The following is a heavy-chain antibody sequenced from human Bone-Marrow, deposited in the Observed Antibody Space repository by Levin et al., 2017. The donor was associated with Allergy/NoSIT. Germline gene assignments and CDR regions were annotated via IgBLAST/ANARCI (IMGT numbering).Heavy chain of an antibody. V-gene: IGHV4-34*01. D-gene: IGHD2-8*01. CDR2: INHSGST. CDR1: GGSFSGYY. Sequence: SQTLSLTCAVYGGSFSGYYWSWIRQPPGKGLEWIGEINHSGSTNYNPSLKSRVTISVDTSKNQFSLKLSSVTAADTAVYYCARGSVYCTNGVCYEDYYYYGMDVWGQGTTVTVSS. CDR3: ARGSVYCTNGVCYEDYYYYGMDV. J-gene: IGHJ6*02.